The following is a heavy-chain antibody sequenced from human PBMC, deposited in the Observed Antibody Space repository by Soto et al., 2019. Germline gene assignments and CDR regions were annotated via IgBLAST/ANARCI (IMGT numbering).Heavy chain of an antibody. CDR2: IYYSGST. V-gene: IGHV4-30-4*01. J-gene: IGHJ6*02. CDR3: ARDRVDIVAIHVGHGMDV. D-gene: IGHD5-12*01. CDR1: VGSISIGDYY. Sequence: PSETLSVTCTVSVGSISIGDYYWSWIRQPPGKGLEWIGYIYYSGSTYYNPSLKSRVTISVDTSKNQFSQKLSSVTAADTAVYYCARDRVDIVAIHVGHGMDVWGQGTTVTVSS.